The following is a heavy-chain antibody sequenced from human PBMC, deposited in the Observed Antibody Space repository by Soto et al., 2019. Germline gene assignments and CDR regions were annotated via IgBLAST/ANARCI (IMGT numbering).Heavy chain of an antibody. CDR3: ARGIAAAAARGMDV. V-gene: IGHV1-2*04. J-gene: IGHJ6*02. CDR2: INPNSGGT. CDR1: GYTFTGYY. Sequence: QVQLVQSGAEVKKPGASVKVSCKASGYTFTGYYMHWVRQAPGQGLEWMGWINPNSGGTNYAQKFQGWVTMTRDTXXSTAYTELSRLRSDDTAVYYCARGIAAAAARGMDVWGQGTTVTVSS. D-gene: IGHD6-13*01.